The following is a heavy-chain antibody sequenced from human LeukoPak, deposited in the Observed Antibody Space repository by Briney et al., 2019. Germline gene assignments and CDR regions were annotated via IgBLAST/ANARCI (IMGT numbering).Heavy chain of an antibody. V-gene: IGHV4-31*03. CDR3: ARAIAAAGTGFDP. J-gene: IGHJ5*02. CDR2: IYYSRST. Sequence: SETLSLTCTVSGGSISSGGYYWSWIRQHPGKGLEWIGYIYYSRSTYYHPSLKSRVTISVDTSKNQFSLKLSSVTAADTAVYYCARAIAAAGTGFDPWGQGTLVTVSS. D-gene: IGHD6-13*01. CDR1: GGSISSGGYY.